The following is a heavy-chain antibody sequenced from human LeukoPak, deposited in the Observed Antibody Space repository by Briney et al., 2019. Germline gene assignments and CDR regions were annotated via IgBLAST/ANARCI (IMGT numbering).Heavy chain of an antibody. V-gene: IGHV1-58*02. D-gene: IGHD3-22*01. CDR2: IVVGSGNT. Sequence: ASVKVSCKASGFTFTSSAMQWVRQARGQRLEWIGWIVVGSGNTNYAQKFQERDTITRDMSTSTAYMELSSLRSEDTAVYYCAAHFDYYDSSGYNDYWGQGTLVTVSS. J-gene: IGHJ4*02. CDR3: AAHFDYYDSSGYNDY. CDR1: GFTFTSSA.